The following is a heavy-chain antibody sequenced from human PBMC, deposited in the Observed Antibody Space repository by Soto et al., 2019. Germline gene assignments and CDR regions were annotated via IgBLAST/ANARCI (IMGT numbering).Heavy chain of an antibody. V-gene: IGHV3-23*01. CDR3: AKGYQLLPNFDY. CDR2: ISGSGGST. J-gene: IGHJ4*02. Sequence: GESLKISCAASGFTFSSYAMSWVRQAPGKGLEWVSAISGSGGSTYYADSVKGRFTISRDNSKNTLYLQMNSLRAEDTAVYYCAKGYQLLPNFDYWGQGTLVTVSS. D-gene: IGHD2-2*01. CDR1: GFTFSSYA.